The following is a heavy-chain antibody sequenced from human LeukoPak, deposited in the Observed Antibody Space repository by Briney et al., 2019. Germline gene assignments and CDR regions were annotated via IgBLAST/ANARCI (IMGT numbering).Heavy chain of an antibody. Sequence: SVKVSCNASGGTFSSYAISWVRQAPGQGLEWMGGIIPIFGTANYAQKFQGRVTITTDESTSTAYMELSSLRSEDTAVYYCARMGGPSPSEGGYWGQGTLVTVSS. CDR2: IIPIFGTA. J-gene: IGHJ4*02. D-gene: IGHD2-15*01. CDR1: GGTFSSYA. V-gene: IGHV1-69*05. CDR3: ARMGGPSPSEGGY.